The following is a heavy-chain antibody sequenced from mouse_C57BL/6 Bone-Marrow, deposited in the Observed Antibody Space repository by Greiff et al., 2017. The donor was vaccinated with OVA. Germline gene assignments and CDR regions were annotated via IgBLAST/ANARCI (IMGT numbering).Heavy chain of an antibody. Sequence: VQLKQPGAELVKPGASVKLSCKASGYTFTSYWMHWVKQRPGQGLEWIGMIHPNSGSTNYNEKFKSKATLTVDKSSSTAYMQLSSLTSEDSAVYYCARKSSPYYYAMDYWGQGTSVTVSS. V-gene: IGHV1-64*01. J-gene: IGHJ4*01. CDR2: IHPNSGST. CDR3: ARKSSPYYYAMDY. CDR1: GYTFTSYW. D-gene: IGHD1-1*01.